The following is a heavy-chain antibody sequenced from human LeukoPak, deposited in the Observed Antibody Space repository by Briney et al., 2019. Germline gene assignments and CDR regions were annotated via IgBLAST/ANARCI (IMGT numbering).Heavy chain of an antibody. J-gene: IGHJ4*02. CDR3: ARGGTSIFGVVTPFDY. D-gene: IGHD3-3*01. Sequence: PSETLSLTCAVYGGSFSGYYWSWIRQPPGKGLEWIGEINHSGSTYYNPSLKSRVTISVDTSKNQFSLKLSSVTAADTAVYYCARGGTSIFGVVTPFDYWGQGTLVTVSS. CDR2: INHSGST. CDR1: GGSFSGYY. V-gene: IGHV4-34*01.